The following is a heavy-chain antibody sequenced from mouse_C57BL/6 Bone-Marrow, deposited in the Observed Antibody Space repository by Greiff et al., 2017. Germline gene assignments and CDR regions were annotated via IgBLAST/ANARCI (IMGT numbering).Heavy chain of an antibody. CDR1: GYTFTSYW. Sequence: QVQLQQPGAELVRPGSSVKLSCKASGYTFTSYWMDWVKQRPGQGLEWIGNIYPSDSETHYTQKFKDKATLYVDKSSSTAYMQLSSLTSEDSAVYYCARLRGWGFDYWGQGTTLTVSS. J-gene: IGHJ2*01. V-gene: IGHV1-61*01. CDR2: IYPSDSET. CDR3: ARLRGWGFDY.